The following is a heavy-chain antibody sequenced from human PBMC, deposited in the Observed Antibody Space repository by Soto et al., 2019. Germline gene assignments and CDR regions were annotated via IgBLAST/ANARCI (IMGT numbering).Heavy chain of an antibody. CDR3: VRDGLDYYDTERLHFDN. J-gene: IGHJ4*02. CDR2: ISSSAVYI. D-gene: IGHD3-22*01. Sequence: EVQLVESGGGPVRPGGSLKLSCAASGFNFITYSLSWVRQAPGKGLEWVASISSSAVYIDYADSVKGRFTISRDNANNSLYLQMNSQRAEDTATYYCVRDGLDYYDTERLHFDNWGQGTLVTVSS. CDR1: GFNFITYS. V-gene: IGHV3-21*01.